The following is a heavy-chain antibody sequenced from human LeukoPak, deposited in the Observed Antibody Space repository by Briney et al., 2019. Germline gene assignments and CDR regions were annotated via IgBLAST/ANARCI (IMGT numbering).Heavy chain of an antibody. CDR1: GFTFDDYA. CDR2: VSWNSNNI. V-gene: IGHV3-9*01. J-gene: IGHJ4*02. D-gene: IGHD6-19*01. CDR3: AKDIGGVSSGSIDY. Sequence: PGGSLRLSCAASGFTFDDYAMHWVRQGPGKGLEWVSSVSWNSNNIDYADSVKGRFTISRDNAKNSLYLQMNSLRAEDTAFYFCAKDIGGVSSGSIDYWGQGTLVTVSS.